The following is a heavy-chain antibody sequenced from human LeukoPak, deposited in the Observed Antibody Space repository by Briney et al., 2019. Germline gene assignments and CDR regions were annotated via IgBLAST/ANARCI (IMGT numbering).Heavy chain of an antibody. V-gene: IGHV3-21*01. CDR1: GFSFSSYR. J-gene: IGHJ4*02. Sequence: GGSLRLSCAASGFSFSSYRMNWVRQAPGKGLEWVASISSNNGYIYYADSVKGRFTISRDNGENSLHLQMNSLRAEDAAVYYCARDLGTRKSIAFADWGQGTLVTVSS. CDR2: ISSNNGYI. CDR3: ARDLGTRKSIAFAD. D-gene: IGHD6-6*01.